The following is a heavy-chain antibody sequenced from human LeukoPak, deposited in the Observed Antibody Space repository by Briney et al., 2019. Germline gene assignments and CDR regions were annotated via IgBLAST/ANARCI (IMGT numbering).Heavy chain of an antibody. CDR2: INWNGGST. D-gene: IGHD3-22*01. V-gene: IGHV3-20*04. CDR3: ARDWNYYDSSGGDY. Sequence: GGSLRLPCAASGFTFDDYGMSWVRQAPGKGLEWVSGINWNGGSTGYADSVKGRFTISRDNAKNSLYLQMNSLRAEDTALYYCARDWNYYDSSGGDYWGQGTLVTVSS. CDR1: GFTFDDYG. J-gene: IGHJ4*02.